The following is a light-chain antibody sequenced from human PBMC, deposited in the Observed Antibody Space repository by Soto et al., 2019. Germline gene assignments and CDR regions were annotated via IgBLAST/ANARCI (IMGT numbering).Light chain of an antibody. CDR3: QQTRRAPRT. CDR2: AAS. J-gene: IGKJ2*01. V-gene: IGKV1-39*01. Sequence: DIQMTQSPASLSASVGDRVAITCRASQPISSSLNWYQQKPGQAPTLLIYAASNLQSGVPSRFSGSGSGTDFTLTISSLELEDFATYYFQQTRRAPRTFGPGTKLEIK. CDR1: QPISSS.